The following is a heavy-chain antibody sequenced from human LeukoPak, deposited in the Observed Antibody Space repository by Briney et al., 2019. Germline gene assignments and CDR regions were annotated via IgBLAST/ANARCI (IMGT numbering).Heavy chain of an antibody. V-gene: IGHV1-8*01. CDR1: GYTFTSYD. CDR2: MNPNSGNT. CDR3: ARTLRTPYNMDV. J-gene: IGHJ6*03. Sequence: ASVKVSCKASGYTFTSYDINWVRQGTGQGLEWMGWMNPNSGNTDYAQKFQGRVTMTRNTPISTAYMEVSSLRSEDTGVYYCARTLRTPYNMDVWGQGTTVTVSS.